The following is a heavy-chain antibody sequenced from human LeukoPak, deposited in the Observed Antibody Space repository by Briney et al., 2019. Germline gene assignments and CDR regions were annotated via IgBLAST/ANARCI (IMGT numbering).Heavy chain of an antibody. J-gene: IGHJ4*02. D-gene: IGHD4-17*01. CDR3: ARGGEYGDYGVY. V-gene: IGHV3-74*01. CDR2: INSDGSSA. CDR1: GFTFSSYW. Sequence: GGSLRLSCAASGFTFSSYWMHWVRQAPGKGLVWVSRINSDGSSASYADSVKGRFTISRDNAKNTLYLQMNSLRAEDTAVYYCARGGEYGDYGVYWGQGTLVTVSS.